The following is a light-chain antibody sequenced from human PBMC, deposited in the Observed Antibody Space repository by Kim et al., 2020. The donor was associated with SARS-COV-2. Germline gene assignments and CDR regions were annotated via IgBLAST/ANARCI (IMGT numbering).Light chain of an antibody. J-gene: IGLJ2*01. Sequence: GASVKLTCTLSSGHSSYAIAWHQQQPEKGPRYLMKLNSDGSHSKGDGIPDRFSGSSSGAERYLTISSLQSEDEAEYYCQTWGTGQVFGGGTQLTVL. V-gene: IGLV4-69*01. CDR2: LNSDGSH. CDR1: SGHSSYA. CDR3: QTWGTGQV.